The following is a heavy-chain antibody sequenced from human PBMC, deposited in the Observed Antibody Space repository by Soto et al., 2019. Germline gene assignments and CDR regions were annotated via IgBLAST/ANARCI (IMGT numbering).Heavy chain of an antibody. CDR1: GFTFSSYW. D-gene: IGHD6-13*01. CDR2: IKQDGSEK. J-gene: IGHJ4*02. V-gene: IGHV3-7*01. Sequence: GGSLRLSCAASGFTFSSYWMSWVRQAPGKGLEWVANIKQDGSEKYYVDSVKGRFTISRDNAKNSLYLQMNSLRAEDTAVYYCARDPFFSSSWYEVDYWGQGTLVTVS. CDR3: ARDPFFSSSWYEVDY.